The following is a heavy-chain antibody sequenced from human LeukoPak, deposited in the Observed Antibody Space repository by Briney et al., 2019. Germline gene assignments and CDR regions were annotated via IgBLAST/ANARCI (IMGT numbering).Heavy chain of an antibody. J-gene: IGHJ6*03. CDR2: IYYSGST. Sequence: SETLSLTCTVSGGSISSSSYYWGWIRQPPGKGLEWIGSIYYSGSTYYNPSLKSRVTISVDTSRNQFSLKLSSVTAADTAVYYCARHAYPIFGVVARSDYHMDVWGKGTTVTVSS. CDR1: GGSISSSSYY. CDR3: ARHAYPIFGVVARSDYHMDV. D-gene: IGHD3-3*01. V-gene: IGHV4-39*01.